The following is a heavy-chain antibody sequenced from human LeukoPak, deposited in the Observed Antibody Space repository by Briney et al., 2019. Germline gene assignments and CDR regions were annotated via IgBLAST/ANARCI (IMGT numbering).Heavy chain of an antibody. Sequence: ASVKVSCKASRYTFTNYYMHWVRQAPGQGPEWMGIINPSGGSTSYAQKFQDRVTMTRDTSTSTVYMELSSLRSEDTAVYYCAPGQRVTQVIAPYYFDYWGQGTLVTVSS. V-gene: IGHV1-46*01. CDR2: INPSGGST. D-gene: IGHD6-25*01. CDR3: APGQRVTQVIAPYYFDY. J-gene: IGHJ4*02. CDR1: RYTFTNYY.